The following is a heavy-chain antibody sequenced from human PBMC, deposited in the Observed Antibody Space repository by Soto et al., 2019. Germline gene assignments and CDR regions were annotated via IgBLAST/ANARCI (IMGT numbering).Heavy chain of an antibody. Sequence: QVQLVQSGAEVKKPGSSVKVSCKASGGTFSSYAISWVRQAPGQGLEWMGGIIPIFGTANYAQKFQGRVTITGDKSTSTAYMERRSRRSGDRALYYCGGGGRTGGGEGSSFDYWGQGTLVTVSS. CDR2: IIPIFGTA. CDR1: GGTFSSYA. V-gene: IGHV1-69*06. CDR3: GGGGRTGGGEGSSFDY. D-gene: IGHD3-16*01. J-gene: IGHJ4*02.